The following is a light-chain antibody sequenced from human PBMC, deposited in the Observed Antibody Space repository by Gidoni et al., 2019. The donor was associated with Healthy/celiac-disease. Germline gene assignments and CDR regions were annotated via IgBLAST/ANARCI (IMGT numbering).Light chain of an antibody. CDR3: QQRSNWPPWT. J-gene: IGKJ1*01. CDR1: QSVSSY. Sequence: EIVLTQSPATLSLSPGERATRSCRASQSVSSYLAWYQQKPGQAPRLLIYDASNRATGIPARFSGSGSGTDFTLTFSSLEPEDFAVYYCQQRSNWPPWTFGQGTKVEIK. CDR2: DAS. V-gene: IGKV3-11*01.